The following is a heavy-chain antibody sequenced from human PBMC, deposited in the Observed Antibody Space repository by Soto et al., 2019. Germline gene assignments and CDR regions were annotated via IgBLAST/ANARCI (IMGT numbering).Heavy chain of an antibody. CDR1: GFTFSDYY. CDR2: ISSSGSTI. D-gene: IGHD4-4*01. J-gene: IGHJ6*02. Sequence: VGSLRLSCAASGFTFSDYYMSWIRQAPGKGLEWVSYISSSGSTIYYADSVEGRFTISRDNAKNSLYLQMNSLRAEDTAVYYCAFRDGYSWGYYYYGLDVWGQGTTVTVSS. V-gene: IGHV3-11*01. CDR3: AFRDGYSWGYYYYGLDV.